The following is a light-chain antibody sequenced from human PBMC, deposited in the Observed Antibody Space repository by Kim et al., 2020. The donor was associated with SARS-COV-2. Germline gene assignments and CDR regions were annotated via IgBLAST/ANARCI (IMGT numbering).Light chain of an antibody. CDR1: RCQVGGYTY. CDR2: DVS. V-gene: IGLV2-14*03. Sequence: QFITISCTGTRCQVGGYTYVSWHQQHPSKAPIRGIYDVSNRPSGVSNLLSGSKSGNTASLTISELQAEDEADYFCSSYTTSSTLAVFGTGTKVTVL. J-gene: IGLJ1*01. CDR3: SSYTTSSTLAV.